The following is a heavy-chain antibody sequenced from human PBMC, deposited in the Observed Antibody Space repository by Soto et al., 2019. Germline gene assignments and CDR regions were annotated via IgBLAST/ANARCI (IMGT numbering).Heavy chain of an antibody. V-gene: IGHV3-48*02. Sequence: GGSLRLSCAASGFTFSSYSMNWVRQAPGKGLEWVSYISSSSSTIYYADSVKGRFTISRDNAKNSLYLQMNSLRDEDTAVYYCAREAPRYYYDSSGYYYDYWGQGTLVTVSS. J-gene: IGHJ4*02. D-gene: IGHD3-22*01. CDR3: AREAPRYYYDSSGYYYDY. CDR1: GFTFSSYS. CDR2: ISSSSSTI.